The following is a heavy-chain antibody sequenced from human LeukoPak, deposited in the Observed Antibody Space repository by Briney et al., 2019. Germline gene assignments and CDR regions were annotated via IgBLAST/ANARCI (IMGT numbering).Heavy chain of an antibody. D-gene: IGHD2-2*02. CDR1: GGSISGYY. CDR3: ARVRFYCSSTSCYRFDP. V-gene: IGHV4-59*12. Sequence: PSETLSLTCTVSGGSISGYYWSWIRQPPGKGLEWIGYIYHSGATNYNPSLNSRVTISVDTSKNQFSLKLSSVTAADTAVYYCARVRFYCSSTSCYRFDPWGQGTLVTVSS. CDR2: IYHSGAT. J-gene: IGHJ5*02.